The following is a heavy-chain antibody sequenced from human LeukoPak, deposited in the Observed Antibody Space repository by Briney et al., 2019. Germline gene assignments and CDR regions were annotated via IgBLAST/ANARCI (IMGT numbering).Heavy chain of an antibody. V-gene: IGHV3-74*01. J-gene: IGHJ5*02. D-gene: IGHD1-1*01. Sequence: QPGGSLRLSCAVSGFTFSYYWMHWVRQAPGKGLVWVSHINSDASTTAYADSVRGRFTVSRDNAKNTLYLQMNSLRVEDTAMYYCARVHNIDEPWGQGTLVTVSS. CDR3: ARVHNIDEP. CDR2: INSDASTT. CDR1: GFTFSYYW.